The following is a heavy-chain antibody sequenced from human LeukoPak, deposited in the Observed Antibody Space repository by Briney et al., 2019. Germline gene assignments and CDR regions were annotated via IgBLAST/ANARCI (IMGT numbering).Heavy chain of an antibody. CDR1: GGSFSGYY. J-gene: IGHJ5*02. V-gene: IGHV4-34*01. Sequence: SETLSLTCAVYGGSFSGYYWSWIRQPPGKGLEWIGEINHSGSTNYNPSLKSRVTISVDTSKNQFSPKLSSVTAADTAVYYCARGPLTMVRGVPWFDPWGQGTLVTVSS. D-gene: IGHD3-10*01. CDR3: ARGPLTMVRGVPWFDP. CDR2: INHSGST.